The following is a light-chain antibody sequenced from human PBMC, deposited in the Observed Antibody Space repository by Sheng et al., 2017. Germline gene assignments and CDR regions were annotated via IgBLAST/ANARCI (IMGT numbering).Light chain of an antibody. CDR2: DAS. CDR1: QSVNSY. J-gene: IGKJ4*01. Sequence: DIVLRQSPGTLSLSPGERASLSCRASQSVNSYLAWYQQKPGQAPRLLIYDASKRATGIPARFSGSGSGTDFTLTVSSLEPEDFAVYFCQYHNNWPLTFGGGTKVEIK. V-gene: IGKV3-11*01. CDR3: QYHNNWPLT.